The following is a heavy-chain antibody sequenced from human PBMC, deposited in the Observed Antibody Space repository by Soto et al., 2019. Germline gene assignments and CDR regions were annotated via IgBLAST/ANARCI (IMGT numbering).Heavy chain of an antibody. CDR2: ITVSGAYT. Sequence: GGSLRLSCAASGFTFSTYAGGWVRQAPGKGLEWVSSITVSGAYTYYADSVKGRFTISRDNSKNTLYLHMNSLRAEDTAVYYCAKALRRFDYWGQGTLVTVSS. CDR1: GFTFSTYA. D-gene: IGHD4-17*01. CDR3: AKALRRFDY. J-gene: IGHJ4*02. V-gene: IGHV3-23*01.